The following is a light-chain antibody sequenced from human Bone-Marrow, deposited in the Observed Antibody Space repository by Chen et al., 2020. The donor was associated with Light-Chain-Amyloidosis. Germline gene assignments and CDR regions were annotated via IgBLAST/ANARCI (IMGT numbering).Light chain of an antibody. CDR1: SNDDGGYTY. CDR2: DVS. Sequence: SALTQPASVSGSPAQSLTISCAGTSNDDGGYTYVSWYQQHPGKAPKLLIYDVSNRPSGVSNRFSGSKSGNTASLTISGLQAEDEAHYYCTSYRSGSTPVMFGGGTKVTVL. CDR3: TSYRSGSTPVM. V-gene: IGLV2-14*03. J-gene: IGLJ3*02.